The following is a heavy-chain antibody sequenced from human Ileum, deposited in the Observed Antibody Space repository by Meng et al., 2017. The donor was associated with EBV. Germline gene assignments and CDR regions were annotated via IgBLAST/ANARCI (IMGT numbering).Heavy chain of an antibody. V-gene: IGHV7-4-1*02. Sequence: QVQLGQSGSELRKPGASVKVSCKASGYTFRSHAMSWVRQAPGQGLEWMGWINSNTGNSTYAQGFTGRFVFSLDTSVSTAYLHINSLKTEDTAVYYCVREVGQGWYYFDYWGQGTLVTVSS. J-gene: IGHJ4*02. CDR3: VREVGQGWYYFDY. CDR2: INSNTGNS. D-gene: IGHD6-19*01. CDR1: GYTFRSHA.